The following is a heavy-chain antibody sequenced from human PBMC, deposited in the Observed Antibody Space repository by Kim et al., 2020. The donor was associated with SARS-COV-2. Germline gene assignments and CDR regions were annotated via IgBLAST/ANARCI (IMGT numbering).Heavy chain of an antibody. CDR1: GFTFDDYA. J-gene: IGHJ5*02. D-gene: IGHD6-13*01. CDR2: ISGDGGST. V-gene: IGHV3-43*02. Sequence: GGSLRLSCAASGFTFDDYAMHWVRQAPGKGLEWVSLISGDGGSTYYADSVKGRFTISRDNSKNSLYLQMNSLRTEDTALYYCAKDVGSSWYSVYPNWFDPWGQGTLVTVSS. CDR3: AKDVGSSWYSVYPNWFDP.